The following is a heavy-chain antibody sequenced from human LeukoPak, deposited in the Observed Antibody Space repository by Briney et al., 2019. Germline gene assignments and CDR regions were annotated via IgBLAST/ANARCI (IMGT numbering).Heavy chain of an antibody. CDR1: GFTFSSYG. J-gene: IGHJ4*02. CDR2: IWYDGSNK. Sequence: GGSLRLSCAASGFTFSSYGMHWVRQAPGKGLEWVAVIWYDGSNKYYADSAKGRFTISRDNSKNTLYLQMNSLRAEDTAVYYCARDRYYYDSSGYYDYWGQGTLVTVSS. CDR3: ARDRYYYDSSGYYDY. V-gene: IGHV3-33*01. D-gene: IGHD3-22*01.